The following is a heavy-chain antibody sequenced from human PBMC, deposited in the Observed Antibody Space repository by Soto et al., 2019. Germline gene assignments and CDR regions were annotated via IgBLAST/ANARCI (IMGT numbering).Heavy chain of an antibody. CDR2: IKQDGSEK. D-gene: IGHD2-2*01. J-gene: IGHJ4*02. CDR1: GFTFSSYW. Sequence: EVQLVESGGGLVQPGGSLRLSCAASGFTFSSYWMSWVRQAPGKGLEWVANIKQDGSEKYYVDSVKGRFTISRDNAKNSLYLQMNSLRAEDTAVYYCARATSGKGYCSSTSCYCFDYWGQGTLVTVSS. CDR3: ARATSGKGYCSSTSCYCFDY. V-gene: IGHV3-7*01.